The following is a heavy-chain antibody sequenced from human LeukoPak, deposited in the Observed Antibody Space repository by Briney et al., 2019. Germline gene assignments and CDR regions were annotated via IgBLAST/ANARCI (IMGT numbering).Heavy chain of an antibody. V-gene: IGHV3-23*01. CDR2: ISGSGDTT. CDR3: AKIVLSVAGTGVRYFDY. J-gene: IGHJ4*02. D-gene: IGHD6-19*01. Sequence: GGSLRLSCAASGFTFRSYAMNWVRQAPGKGLEWVSGISGSGDTTYYADSVKGRFTISRDNSQNTLYLQMNSLGAEDTAIYYCAKIVLSVAGTGVRYFDYWGQGTLVTVSS. CDR1: GFTFRSYA.